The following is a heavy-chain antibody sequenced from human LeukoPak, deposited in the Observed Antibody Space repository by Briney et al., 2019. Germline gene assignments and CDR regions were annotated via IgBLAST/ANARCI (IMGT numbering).Heavy chain of an antibody. CDR1: GYTFTGYY. J-gene: IGHJ3*02. CDR3: AREGDTKTSHPDAFDI. V-gene: IGHV1-2*02. CDR2: INPNSGGT. Sequence: GASVKVSCKASGYTFTGYYMHWVRQAPGQGLEWMGWINPNSGGTNYAQKFQGRVTMTRDTSISTAYMELSRLRSDDTAVYYCAREGDTKTSHPDAFDIWGQGTMVTVSS. D-gene: IGHD2-21*02.